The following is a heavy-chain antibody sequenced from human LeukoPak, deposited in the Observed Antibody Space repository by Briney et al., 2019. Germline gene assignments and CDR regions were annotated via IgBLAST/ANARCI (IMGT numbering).Heavy chain of an antibody. CDR3: ARVHSTSSWDYFDY. V-gene: IGHV4-38-2*02. Sequence: SETLSLTCTVSGYSISSGYYWGWTRQPPGKGLEWIGSIYHSGSTYYNPSLKSRVTISVDTSKNQFSLKLSSVTAADTAVYYCARVHSTSSWDYFDYWGQGTLVTVSS. CDR1: GYSISSGYY. D-gene: IGHD2-2*01. J-gene: IGHJ4*02. CDR2: IYHSGST.